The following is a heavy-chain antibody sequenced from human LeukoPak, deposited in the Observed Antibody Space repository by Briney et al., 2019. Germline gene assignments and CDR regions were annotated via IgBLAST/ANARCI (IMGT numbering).Heavy chain of an antibody. D-gene: IGHD4-17*01. CDR2: IYYSGST. J-gene: IGHJ4*02. V-gene: IGHV4-30-4*01. CDR3: ARVTTVTTSFHFDY. CDR1: GGSISSGGYY. Sequence: PSQTLSLTCTVSGGSISSGGYYWSWIRQPPGEGLEWIGYIYYSGSTYYHPSLKSRVTISLDTSKNQFSLKPSSVTAADTAVYYCARVTTVTTSFHFDYWGQGTLVTVSS.